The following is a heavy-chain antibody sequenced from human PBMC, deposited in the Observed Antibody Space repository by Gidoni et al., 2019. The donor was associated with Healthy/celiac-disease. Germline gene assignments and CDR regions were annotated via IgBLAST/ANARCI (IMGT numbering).Heavy chain of an antibody. J-gene: IGHJ3*02. V-gene: IGHV4-59*01. CDR1: GGSISSYY. CDR2: IYYSGST. D-gene: IGHD4-17*01. Sequence: QVQLQESGPGLVKPSETLSLTCTVSGGSISSYYWSWIRQPPGKGLEWIGYIYYSGSTNYNPSLKSRVTISVDTSKNQFSLKLSSVTAADTAVYYCARPTSLRLGAFDIWGQGTMVTVSS. CDR3: ARPTSLRLGAFDI.